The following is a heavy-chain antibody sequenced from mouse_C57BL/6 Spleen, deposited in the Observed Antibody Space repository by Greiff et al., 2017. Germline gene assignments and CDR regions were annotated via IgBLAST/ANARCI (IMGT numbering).Heavy chain of an antibody. V-gene: IGHV1-81*01. CDR2: IYPRSGNT. CDR1: GYTFTSYG. D-gene: IGHD1-1*01. J-gene: IGHJ2*01. Sequence: VQGVESGAELARPGASVKLSCKASGYTFTSYGISWVKQRTGQGLEWIGEIYPRSGNTYYNEKFKGKATLTADKSSSTAYMELRSLTSEDSAVYFCARETTVVAPFDYWGQGTTLTVSS. CDR3: ARETTVVAPFDY.